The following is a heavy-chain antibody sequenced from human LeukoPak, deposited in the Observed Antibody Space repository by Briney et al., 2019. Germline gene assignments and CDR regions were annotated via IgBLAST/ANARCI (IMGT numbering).Heavy chain of an antibody. J-gene: IGHJ4*02. Sequence: ASVKVSCKASGYTFTSYGISWVRQAPGQGLEWMGWISAYNGNTNYAQKLQGRVTMTTDTSTSTAYMELRSLRSDDTAVYYCARYYRGGYCSSTSCSHFDYWGQGTLVTVSS. V-gene: IGHV1-18*01. CDR3: ARYYRGGYCSSTSCSHFDY. D-gene: IGHD2-2*01. CDR2: ISAYNGNT. CDR1: GYTFTSYG.